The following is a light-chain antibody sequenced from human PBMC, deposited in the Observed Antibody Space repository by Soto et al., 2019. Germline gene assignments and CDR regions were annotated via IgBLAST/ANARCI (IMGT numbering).Light chain of an antibody. V-gene: IGLV4-69*01. CDR1: SGHNTYA. CDR3: QTWGTGSWV. Sequence: QLVLTQSPSASASLGASVKLTCTLSSGHNTYAIAWHQQQPEKGPRYLMKLNSDGSHSKGDGIPDRFSGSSSGAERYLTISGLQSEDEADYYCQTWGTGSWVFGGGTQLTVL. J-gene: IGLJ3*02. CDR2: LNSDGSH.